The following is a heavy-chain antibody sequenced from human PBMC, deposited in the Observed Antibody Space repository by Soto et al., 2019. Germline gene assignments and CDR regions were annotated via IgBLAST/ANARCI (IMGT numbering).Heavy chain of an antibody. CDR1: GYTFTSYA. Sequence: QVQLVQSGAEVKKPGASVKVSCKASGYTFTSYAMHWVRQAPGQRLEWMGWINAGNGNSKYSQKFQARVTITRDTSASTAYMELSSLRSEDTAVYYCARVFGRGPFDPWGQGTLVTVSS. J-gene: IGHJ5*02. CDR3: ARVFGRGPFDP. D-gene: IGHD3-3*01. V-gene: IGHV1-3*01. CDR2: INAGNGNS.